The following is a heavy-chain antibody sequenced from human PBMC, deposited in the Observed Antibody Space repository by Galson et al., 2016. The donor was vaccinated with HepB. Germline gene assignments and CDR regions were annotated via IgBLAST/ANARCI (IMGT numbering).Heavy chain of an antibody. CDR3: TRESGAFVPFGF. D-gene: IGHD3-10*01. J-gene: IGHJ1*01. Sequence: SETLSLTCSVSGASISGGSNYWGWIRQPPGKGLEWIGTIYSGAITYYNPPLKSRLSISLDTSENHFSVKMSSVTAADPAMYFCTRESGAFVPFGFWGQGALVTVSS. V-gene: IGHV4-39*07. CDR2: IYSGAIT. CDR1: GASISGGSNY.